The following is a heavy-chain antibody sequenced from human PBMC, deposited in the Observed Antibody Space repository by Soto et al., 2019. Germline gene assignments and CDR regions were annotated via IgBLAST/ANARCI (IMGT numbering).Heavy chain of an antibody. J-gene: IGHJ6*02. CDR2: MNPNSGNT. CDR1: GYTFTSYD. D-gene: IGHD3-16*01. Sequence: ASVKVSCKASGYTFTSYDINWVRQATGQGLEWMGWMNPNSGNTGYAQKFQGRVTMTRNTSISTAYMELSSLRSEDTAVYYCARGYYDYFWGIYGEPYYYAVMAVGGQGTTVPVS. V-gene: IGHV1-8*01. CDR3: ARGYYDYFWGIYGEPYYYAVMAV.